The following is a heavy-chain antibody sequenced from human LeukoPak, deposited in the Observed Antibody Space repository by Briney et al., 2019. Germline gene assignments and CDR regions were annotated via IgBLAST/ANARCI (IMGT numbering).Heavy chain of an antibody. CDR3: ARGSGSPFLP. V-gene: IGHV4-34*01. J-gene: IGHJ5*02. CDR2: INHSRST. D-gene: IGHD1-26*01. CDR1: GGSFSGYY. Sequence: PSETLSLTCAVYGGSFSGYYWSWIRQPPGKGLEWIGEINHSRSTNYNPSLKSRVTISVDTSKNQFSLKLSSVTAADTAVYYCARGSGSPFLPWGQGTLVTVSS.